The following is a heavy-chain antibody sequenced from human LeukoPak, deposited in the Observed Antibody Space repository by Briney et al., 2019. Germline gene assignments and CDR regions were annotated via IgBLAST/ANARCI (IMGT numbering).Heavy chain of an antibody. CDR3: ARDGGFDY. CDR2: INPNSGVT. V-gene: IGHV1-2*02. Sequence: ASVKVSCKASGYIFTDYYMHWVRQAPGQGLEWMGWINPNSGVTNYAQKLQGRVTMTRDTSISTVYMELTRLRSDDTAVYYCARDGGFDYWGQETLVTVSS. D-gene: IGHD3-16*01. CDR1: GYIFTDYY. J-gene: IGHJ4*02.